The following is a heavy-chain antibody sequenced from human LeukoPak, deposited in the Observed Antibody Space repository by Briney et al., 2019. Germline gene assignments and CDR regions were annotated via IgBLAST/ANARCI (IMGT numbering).Heavy chain of an antibody. V-gene: IGHV3-23*01. CDR3: AKVRAPIILRFLEWVIDY. D-gene: IGHD3-3*01. Sequence: GGSLRLSCAASGFTFSSYAMSWARQAPGKGLEWVSAISGSGGSTYYADSVKGRFTISRDNSKNTLYLQMNSLRAEDTAVYYCAKVRAPIILRFLEWVIDYWGQGTLVTVSS. J-gene: IGHJ4*02. CDR2: ISGSGGST. CDR1: GFTFSSYA.